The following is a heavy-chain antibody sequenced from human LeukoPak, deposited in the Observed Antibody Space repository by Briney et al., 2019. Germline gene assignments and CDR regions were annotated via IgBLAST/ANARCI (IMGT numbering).Heavy chain of an antibody. CDR3: ATAPSTVVPAMVPYYFDY. Sequence: ASVTVSCTVSGYTLTELSMHWVRQAPGKGLEWMGGFDPEDGETIYAQKFQGRVTMTEDTSTDTAYMELSSLRSEDTAVYYCATAPSTVVPAMVPYYFDYWGQGTLVTVSS. V-gene: IGHV1-24*01. D-gene: IGHD4-23*01. CDR1: GYTLTELS. J-gene: IGHJ4*02. CDR2: FDPEDGET.